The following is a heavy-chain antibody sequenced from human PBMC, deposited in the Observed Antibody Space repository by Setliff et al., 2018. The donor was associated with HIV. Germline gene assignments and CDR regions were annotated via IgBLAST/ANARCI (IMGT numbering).Heavy chain of an antibody. D-gene: IGHD5-18*01. J-gene: IGHJ1*01. Sequence: GGSLRLSCAASGFTFSDYYMTWIRQAPGKGLEWVSYISSGASTIYYADSVKGRFTISRDNSKNTLYLQMNRLRAEDTAVYYCAKDAGSYSYVHEYFQHWGQGTLVTVSS. V-gene: IGHV3-11*04. CDR2: ISSGASTI. CDR1: GFTFSDYY. CDR3: AKDAGSYSYVHEYFQH.